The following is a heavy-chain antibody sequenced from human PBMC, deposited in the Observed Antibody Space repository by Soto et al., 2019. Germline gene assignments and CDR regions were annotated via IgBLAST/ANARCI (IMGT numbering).Heavy chain of an antibody. Sequence: EVHLLESGGGLVQPGGSLRLSCAASGFAFSDYAMTWVRQAPGKGLEWVSDISDGDGATHYTDSVKGRFTISRDDSKNTLYFQIDSLRAEDAAVYYWAKGRTFFDFCGQGTLVTVSS. V-gene: IGHV3-23*01. CDR1: GFAFSDYA. D-gene: IGHD3-16*01. CDR2: ISDGDGAT. J-gene: IGHJ4*02. CDR3: AKGRTFFDF.